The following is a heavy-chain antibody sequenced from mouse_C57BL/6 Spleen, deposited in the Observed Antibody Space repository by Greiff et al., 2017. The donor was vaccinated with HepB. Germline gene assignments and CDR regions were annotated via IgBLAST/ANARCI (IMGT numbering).Heavy chain of an antibody. Sequence: QVQLKESGPGLVQPSQSLSITCTVSGFSLTSYGVHWVRQSPGKGLEWLGVIWRGGSTDYKAAFMYRLSITNKHSKVQVFFKMNSLQAADTAIYYCSKVDFYYSNYAAIDYWGQGTSVTVSS. J-gene: IGHJ4*01. CDR3: SKVDFYYSNYAAIDY. CDR2: IWRGGST. V-gene: IGHV2-5*01. CDR1: GFSLTSYG. D-gene: IGHD2-5*01.